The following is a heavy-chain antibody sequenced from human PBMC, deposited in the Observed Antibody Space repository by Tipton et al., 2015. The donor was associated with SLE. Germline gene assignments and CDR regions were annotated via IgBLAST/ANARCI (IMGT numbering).Heavy chain of an antibody. CDR3: ARGLVAARRGPDY. D-gene: IGHD6-6*01. V-gene: IGHV4-31*03. CDR1: GGSISSDGYY. CDR2: IYYSGST. J-gene: IGHJ4*02. Sequence: TLSLTCTVSGGSISSDGYYWSWIRQHPGKGLEWIGYIYYSGSTYYNPSLKSRVTISVDTSKNQFSLKVSSVTAADTAVYYCARGLVAARRGPDYWGQGTLVTVSS.